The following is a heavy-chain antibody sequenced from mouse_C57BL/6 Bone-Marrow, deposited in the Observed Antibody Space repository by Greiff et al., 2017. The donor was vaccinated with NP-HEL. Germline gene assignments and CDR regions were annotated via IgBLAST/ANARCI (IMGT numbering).Heavy chain of an antibody. CDR2: ITHSGET. J-gene: IGHJ1*03. CDR1: GFPITSGYY. CDR3: AGVYYYGSSYSYFDV. D-gene: IGHD1-1*01. V-gene: IGHV12-3*01. Sequence: VKLMESGPGLVKPSQSLFLTCSITGFPITSGYYWIWIRQSPGKPLEWMGYITHSGETFYNPSLQSPISITRETSKNQFFLQLNSVTTEDTAMYYCAGVYYYGSSYSYFDVWGTGTTVTVSS.